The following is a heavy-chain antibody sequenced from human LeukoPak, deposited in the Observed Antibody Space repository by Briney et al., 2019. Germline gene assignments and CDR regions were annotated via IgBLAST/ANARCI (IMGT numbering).Heavy chain of an antibody. CDR1: GFTFSNYW. CDR3: AGRFPLTGGFDP. CDR2: VKPDGSEK. V-gene: IGHV3-7*01. D-gene: IGHD3-3*01. J-gene: IGHJ5*02. Sequence: GGSLRLSCAASGFTFSNYWMTWVRQAPGKGLEWVAHVKPDGSEKSYVDSVKGRFTISRDNAQNSLYLQMNSLRAEDTAVYYCAGRFPLTGGFDPWGQGTLVTVSS.